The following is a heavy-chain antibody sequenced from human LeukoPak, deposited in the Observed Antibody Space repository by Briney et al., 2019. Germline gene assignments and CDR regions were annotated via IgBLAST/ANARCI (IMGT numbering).Heavy chain of an antibody. CDR3: ARDHAYGSGSYFDY. CDR2: IRTKTDGGTT. CDR1: GFTFSNAW. J-gene: IGHJ4*02. Sequence: GGSLRLSCAASGFTFSNAWMDWVRQAPGKGLEWVGLIRTKTDGGTTDYAAPVKGRFSISRDDSTNTLYLQMNSLQSEDTAVYYCARDHAYGSGSYFDYWGQGTLVTVSS. D-gene: IGHD3-10*01. V-gene: IGHV3-15*01.